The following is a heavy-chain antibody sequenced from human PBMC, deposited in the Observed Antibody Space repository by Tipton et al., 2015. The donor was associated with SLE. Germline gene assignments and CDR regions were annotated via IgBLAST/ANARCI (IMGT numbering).Heavy chain of an antibody. CDR1: GGSISSGSYY. Sequence: TLSLTCTVSGGSISSGSYYWSWIRQPAGKGLEWIGRIYTSGSTNYNPSLKSRVTISVDTSKNQFSLKLSSVTAADTAVYYCARGRGSSWYVYWGQGTLVTVSS. J-gene: IGHJ4*02. D-gene: IGHD6-13*01. CDR3: ARGRGSSWYVY. CDR2: IYTSGST. V-gene: IGHV4-61*02.